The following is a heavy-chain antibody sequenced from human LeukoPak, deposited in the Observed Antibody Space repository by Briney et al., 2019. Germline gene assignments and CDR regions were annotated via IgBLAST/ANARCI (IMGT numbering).Heavy chain of an antibody. CDR1: GFTFSTYG. CDR3: ARDKGHYDVDY. D-gene: IGHD3-16*01. Sequence: PGGSLRLSCAASGFTFSTYGMSWVRQAPGKGLDWVSAVSGSGGSTHYADSVTGRFTISRDNSKNTLYLQMNSLRAEDTAIYYCARDKGHYDVDYWGQGTLVTVSS. J-gene: IGHJ4*02. V-gene: IGHV3-23*01. CDR2: VSGSGGST.